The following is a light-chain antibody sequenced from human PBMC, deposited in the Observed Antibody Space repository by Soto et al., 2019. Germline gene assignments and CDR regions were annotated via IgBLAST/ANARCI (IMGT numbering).Light chain of an antibody. J-gene: IGLJ2*01. V-gene: IGLV1-44*01. CDR2: TNN. CDR3: AAWDDSLHGPV. CDR1: SSNIGSNT. Sequence: QSVLTQPPSASGTPGQRVTISCSGSSSNIGSNTVSWYQQLPGTAPKLLIYTNNQRPSGVPDRFSGSKSGTSASLAISGLQSEDEADYYCAAWDDSLHGPVFGGGTKVTVL.